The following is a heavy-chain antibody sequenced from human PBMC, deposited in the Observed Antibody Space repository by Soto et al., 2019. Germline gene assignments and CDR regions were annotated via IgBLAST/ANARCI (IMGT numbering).Heavy chain of an antibody. D-gene: IGHD2-15*01. V-gene: IGHV4-59*01. CDR1: GGSISIYY. CDR3: ARPSCNGDNCYWDY. CDR2: VYYSGST. J-gene: IGHJ4*02. Sequence: PSETLSLTCTVSGGSISIYYWSWIRQPPGRGLEWIGNVYYSGSTDYNPSLKSRVAISVDTSRHQFSLRVTSVTAADTAMYYCARPSCNGDNCYWDYWGQGTLVTVSS.